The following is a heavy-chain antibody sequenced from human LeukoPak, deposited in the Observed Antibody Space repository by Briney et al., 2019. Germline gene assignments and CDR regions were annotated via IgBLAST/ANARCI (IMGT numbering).Heavy chain of an antibody. D-gene: IGHD1-26*01. CDR3: ARESGSYYVSSYFDY. J-gene: IGHJ4*02. CDR2: IYYSGST. CDR1: GGSISSYY. Sequence: SETLSLTCTVSGGSISSYYWSWIRQPPGKGLEWIGYIYYSGSTNYNPSLKSRVTISVDTSKNQFSLKLSSVTAADTAVYYCARESGSYYVSSYFDYWGQGTLVTVSS. V-gene: IGHV4-59*01.